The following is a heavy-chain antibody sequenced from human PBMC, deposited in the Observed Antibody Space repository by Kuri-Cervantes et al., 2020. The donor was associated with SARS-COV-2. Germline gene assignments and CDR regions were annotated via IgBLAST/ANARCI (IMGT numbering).Heavy chain of an antibody. CDR2: IIPIFGTA. Sequence: SVKVSCKASGGTFSSYAISWVRQAPGQGLEWMGGIIPIFGTANYAQKFQGRVTITADGSTSTAYMELSSLRSEDTAVYYCARAYYYDSSGYYPGDYWGPGTLVTVSS. V-gene: IGHV1-69*13. J-gene: IGHJ4*02. CDR3: ARAYYYDSSGYYPGDY. CDR1: GGTFSSYA. D-gene: IGHD3-22*01.